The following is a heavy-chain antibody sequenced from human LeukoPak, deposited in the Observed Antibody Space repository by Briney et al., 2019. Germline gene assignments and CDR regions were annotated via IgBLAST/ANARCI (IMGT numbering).Heavy chain of an antibody. CDR1: GYNFITYP. CDR2: ISPYNDNA. Sequence: ASVKVSCKASGYNFITYPLIWVRQAPGQGLEWMGRISPYNDNADLAQNLQGRVTMTTDTSTSTAYMELRGLTSDDTAVFFCARVATIWGSHRYFDYWGQGTLVTVSS. J-gene: IGHJ4*02. D-gene: IGHD3-16*02. V-gene: IGHV1-18*01. CDR3: ARVATIWGSHRYFDY.